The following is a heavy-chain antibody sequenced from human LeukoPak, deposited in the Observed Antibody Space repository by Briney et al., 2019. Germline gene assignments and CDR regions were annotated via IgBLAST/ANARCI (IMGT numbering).Heavy chain of an antibody. CDR1: ELAFKNVW. Sequence: GGPLRLSCGASELAFKNVWMSWVRQAPGKGREWVGRISSKSDGGTTDYAAPVKGRFTISRDDSTNTLSLQMSGLKAEDTALYFCITEPHDYGDFTFGYWGQGTLVTVSS. V-gene: IGHV3-15*01. CDR3: ITEPHDYGDFTFGY. CDR2: ISSKSDGGTT. J-gene: IGHJ4*02. D-gene: IGHD4-17*01.